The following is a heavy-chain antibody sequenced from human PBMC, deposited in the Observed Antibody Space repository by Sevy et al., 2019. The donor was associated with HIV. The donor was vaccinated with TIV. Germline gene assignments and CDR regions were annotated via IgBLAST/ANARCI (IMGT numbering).Heavy chain of an antibody. V-gene: IGHV3-23*01. D-gene: IGHD2-8*01. Sequence: GGSLRLSCAASGFAFDEYSMSWIRQAPGKGLEWVATLSFACGKINYADSVKGRFTISRVNSKNSFYLQMDNLRVEDTALYYCAREGCSRPRDYWGQGTRVTVSS. J-gene: IGHJ4*02. CDR2: LSFACGKI. CDR1: GFAFDEYS. CDR3: AREGCSRPRDY.